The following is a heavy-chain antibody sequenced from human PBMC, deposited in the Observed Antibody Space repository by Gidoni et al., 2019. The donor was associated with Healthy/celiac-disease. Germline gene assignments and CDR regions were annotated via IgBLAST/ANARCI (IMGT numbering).Heavy chain of an antibody. CDR3: AKDHRTVTTWWYFDL. CDR2: IRGSGGRT. V-gene: IGHV3-23*01. Sequence: EVQLLESGGGLVQPGGSLRLSCAASGFTFSTYAMSGVRQAPGKGLEWVSAIRGSGGRTYYADSVKGRFTISRDNSKNTLYLQMNSLRAEDTAVYYCAKDHRTVTTWWYFDLWGRGTLVTVSS. J-gene: IGHJ2*01. D-gene: IGHD4-17*01. CDR1: GFTFSTYA.